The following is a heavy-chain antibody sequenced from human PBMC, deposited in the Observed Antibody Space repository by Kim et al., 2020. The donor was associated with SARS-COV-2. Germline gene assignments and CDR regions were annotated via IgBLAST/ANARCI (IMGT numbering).Heavy chain of an antibody. J-gene: IGHJ5*02. D-gene: IGHD3-10*02. CDR3: ARGALMSGGFDP. Sequence: YYHPSLKSRVTISVDTSKNQFSLKLSSVTAADTAVYYCARGALMSGGFDPWGQGTLVTVSS. V-gene: IGHV4-31*02.